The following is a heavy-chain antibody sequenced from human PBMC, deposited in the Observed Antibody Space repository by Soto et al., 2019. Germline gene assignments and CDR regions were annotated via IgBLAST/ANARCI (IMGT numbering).Heavy chain of an antibody. D-gene: IGHD1-26*01. CDR3: AKVIVEWELLSAFDS. V-gene: IGHV3-23*01. CDR1: GFSFSSYA. J-gene: IGHJ4*02. CDR2: IRGRGGTT. Sequence: EVQLLESGGGLVQPGGSLRLSCAASGFSFSSYAMGWVRQAPGKGLEGVSGIRGRGGTTYYADSVKGRFTISRDNSKNPLFLQMDSLRAEDTAIYYCAKVIVEWELLSAFDSWGQGTLVTVSS.